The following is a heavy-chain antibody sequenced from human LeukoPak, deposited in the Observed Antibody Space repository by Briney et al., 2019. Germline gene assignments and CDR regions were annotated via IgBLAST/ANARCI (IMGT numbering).Heavy chain of an antibody. CDR2: INHSGST. D-gene: IGHD1-26*01. CDR1: GGSFSPYY. V-gene: IGHV4-34*01. J-gene: IGHJ4*02. CDR3: ARPSSGSYSDY. Sequence: PSETLSLTCAVYGGSFSPYYWSWIRQPPGKGLEWIGEINHSGSTYYNPSLKSRVTISVDTSKNQFSLKLSSVTAADTAVYYCARPSSGSYSDYWGQGTLVTVSS.